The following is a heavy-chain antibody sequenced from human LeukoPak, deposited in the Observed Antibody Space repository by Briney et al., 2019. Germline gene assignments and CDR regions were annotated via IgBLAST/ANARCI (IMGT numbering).Heavy chain of an antibody. CDR3: ARGPYSGSYPVDY. D-gene: IGHD1-26*01. V-gene: IGHV3-30*04. CDR1: GFTFSSYA. CDR2: ISYDGSNK. J-gene: IGHJ4*02. Sequence: PGRSLRLSCAASGFTFSSYAMHWVRQAPGKGLEWVAVISYDGSNKYYADSVKGRFTISRDNSKNTLYLQMNSLRAEDTAVYYCARGPYSGSYPVDYWGQGTLVTVSS.